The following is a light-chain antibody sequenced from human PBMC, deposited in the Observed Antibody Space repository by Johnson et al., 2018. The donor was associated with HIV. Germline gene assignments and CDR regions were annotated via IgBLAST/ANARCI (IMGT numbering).Light chain of an antibody. CDR3: GTWDSSLSAGFYV. V-gene: IGLV1-51*01. CDR2: DNN. CDR1: SSNIENNY. Sequence: QSVLTQPPSVSAAPGQKVTISCSGNSSNIENNYVSWYQQLPGTAPKLLIYDNNKRLSGITDRFSGSKSGTSATLAINGLPTGAEADYYCGTWDSSLSAGFYVFGTGTKVTVL. J-gene: IGLJ1*01.